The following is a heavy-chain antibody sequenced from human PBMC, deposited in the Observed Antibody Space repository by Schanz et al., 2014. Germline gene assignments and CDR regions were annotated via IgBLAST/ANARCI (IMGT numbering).Heavy chain of an antibody. CDR3: AKVAPAATYLDS. J-gene: IGHJ4*02. CDR2: INWNGGST. V-gene: IGHV3-20*04. D-gene: IGHD2-2*01. CDR1: GLIFSTYT. Sequence: EVQLVESGGGLVRPGGSLRLSCTTSGLIFSTYTLNWVRQAPGKGLEWVSGINWNGGSTGYADSVKGRFTISRDNAKNSLFLQMNSLSAEDTAVYYCAKVAPAATYLDSWGLGTLVTVSS.